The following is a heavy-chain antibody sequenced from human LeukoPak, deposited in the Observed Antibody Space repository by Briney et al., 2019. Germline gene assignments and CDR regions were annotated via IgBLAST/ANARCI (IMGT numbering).Heavy chain of an antibody. D-gene: IGHD6-19*01. CDR1: GYTLTELS. CDR2: FDPEDGGT. V-gene: IGHV1-24*01. J-gene: IGHJ4*02. Sequence: ASVKVSCKVSGYTLTELSMHWVRQAPGKGLEWMGGFDPEDGGTIYAQKFQGRVTMTEDTSTDTAYMELSSLRSEDTAVYYCATERGIPRQWLVLIWGQGTLVTVSS. CDR3: ATERGIPRQWLVLI.